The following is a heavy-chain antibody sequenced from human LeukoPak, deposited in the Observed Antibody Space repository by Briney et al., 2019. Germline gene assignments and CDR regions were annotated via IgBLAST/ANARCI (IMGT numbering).Heavy chain of an antibody. CDR1: GFTFGGSA. Sequence: GGSLRLSCAASGFTFGGSAMHWVRQASGKGLEWVGRIRSKANSYATAYAASVKGRFTISRDDSKNTAYLQMNSLKTEDTAVYYCTSSPYYDFWSGYYPNDYWGQGTLVTVSS. V-gene: IGHV3-73*01. CDR3: TSSPYYDFWSGYYPNDY. CDR2: IRSKANSYAT. D-gene: IGHD3-3*01. J-gene: IGHJ4*02.